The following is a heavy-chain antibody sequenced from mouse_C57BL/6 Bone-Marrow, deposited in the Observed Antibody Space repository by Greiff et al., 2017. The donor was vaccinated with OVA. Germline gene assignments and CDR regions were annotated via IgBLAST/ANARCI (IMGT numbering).Heavy chain of an antibody. CDR3: ARRQLRLRFAY. J-gene: IGHJ3*01. Sequence: QVQLQQSGAELVKPGASVKISCKASGYAFSSYWMNWVKQRPGKGLEWIGQIYPGDGDLNYNGKFKGKATLTADKSSSTAYMQLSSLTSEDSAVYICARRQLRLRFAYWGQGTLVTVSA. CDR1: GYAFSSYW. CDR2: IYPGDGDL. D-gene: IGHD3-2*02. V-gene: IGHV1-80*01.